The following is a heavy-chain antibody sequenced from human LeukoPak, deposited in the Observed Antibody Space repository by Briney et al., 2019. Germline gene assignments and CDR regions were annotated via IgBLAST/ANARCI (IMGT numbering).Heavy chain of an antibody. J-gene: IGHJ6*03. CDR2: ISSSGSTI. Sequence: GALSLSCPASGFTFSDYYMSWNRQAPGKGLEWVSYISSSGSTIYYADSVKGRFTISRDKAKNSLYLQMNSLRAEDTAVYYCARVKGDCSSTSFTCYYYMDVWGKGTTVTVSS. D-gene: IGHD2-2*01. CDR3: ARVKGDCSSTSFTCYYYMDV. V-gene: IGHV3-11*01. CDR1: GFTFSDYY.